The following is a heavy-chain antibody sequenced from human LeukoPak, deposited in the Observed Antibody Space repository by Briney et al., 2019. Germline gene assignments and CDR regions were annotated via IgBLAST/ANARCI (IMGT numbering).Heavy chain of an antibody. CDR1: GYSISSGYY. Sequence: SETLSLTCVVSGYSISSGYYWGWIRQPPGKGLEWIGNIHHSGSTYYNPSLKSRVTISVDTSKNQLSLKLSSVTAADTAVYYCARVAAGIGFFQHWGQGTLVTVSS. CDR3: ARVAAGIGFFQH. V-gene: IGHV4-38-2*01. J-gene: IGHJ1*01. D-gene: IGHD6-13*01. CDR2: IHHSGST.